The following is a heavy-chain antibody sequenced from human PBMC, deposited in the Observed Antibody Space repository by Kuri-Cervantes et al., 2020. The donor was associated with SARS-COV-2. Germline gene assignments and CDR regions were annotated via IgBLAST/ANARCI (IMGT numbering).Heavy chain of an antibody. Sequence: SETLSLTCTVSGGSISSGDYYWNWFRQPPGKGLEWIGYIFHSGSAYYNPSLKSRVTISVDTSKNQFSLKLSSVTAADTAVYYCARPSIAARADAFDIWGQGTMVTVSS. CDR1: GGSISSGDYY. J-gene: IGHJ3*02. D-gene: IGHD6-6*01. V-gene: IGHV4-30-2*03. CDR3: ARPSIAARADAFDI. CDR2: IFHSGSA.